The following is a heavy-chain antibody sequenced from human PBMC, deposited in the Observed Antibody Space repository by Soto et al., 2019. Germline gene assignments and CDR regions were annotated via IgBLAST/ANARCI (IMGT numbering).Heavy chain of an antibody. CDR2: INHSGST. Sequence: PSETLSLTCAIYGGSFSCYYWSWIRQPPGKGLEWIGEINHSGSTNYNPSLKSRVTISVDTSKNQFSLKLNSVTAADTAVYYCARXGGIAVAGTYNYYGMDVWGQGTTVTVSS. D-gene: IGHD6-19*01. CDR1: GGSFSCYY. CDR3: ARXGGIAVAGTYNYYGMDV. V-gene: IGHV4-34*01. J-gene: IGHJ6*02.